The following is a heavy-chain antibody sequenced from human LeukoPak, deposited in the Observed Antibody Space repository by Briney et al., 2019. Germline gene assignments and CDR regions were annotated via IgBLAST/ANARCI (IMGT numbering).Heavy chain of an antibody. J-gene: IGHJ4*02. Sequence: PGGSLRLSCAASGFTFSSYAMNWVRQAPGKGLEWVSGISGSGDITYYADSVKGRFTISRDSSKNTLYLQMNSLRAEDTAVYYCAKDRSGSYYGTFDYWGQGTLVTVSS. V-gene: IGHV3-23*01. CDR3: AKDRSGSYYGTFDY. CDR1: GFTFSSYA. D-gene: IGHD1-26*01. CDR2: ISGSGDIT.